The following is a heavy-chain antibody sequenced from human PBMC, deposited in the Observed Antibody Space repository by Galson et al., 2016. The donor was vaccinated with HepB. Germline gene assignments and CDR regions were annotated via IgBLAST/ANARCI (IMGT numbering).Heavy chain of an antibody. D-gene: IGHD2-8*02. J-gene: IGHJ4*02. Sequence: SLRLSCAASGFIFSYYYMNWVRQAPGKGLESVAVISNDGKNKNYADSLRGRFTISRDNPKNTLSLQMNSLRTEDTAVYYCARRRCTGGSCYSDYWGQGTLVTVSS. V-gene: IGHV3-30*03. CDR3: ARRRCTGGSCYSDY. CDR1: GFIFSYYY. CDR2: ISNDGKNK.